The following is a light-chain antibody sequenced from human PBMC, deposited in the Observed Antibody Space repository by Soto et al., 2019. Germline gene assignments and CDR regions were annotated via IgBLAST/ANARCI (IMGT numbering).Light chain of an antibody. V-gene: IGKV3-15*01. CDR2: SAS. CDR1: QSVSNN. J-gene: IGKJ1*01. Sequence: EIVMTQSPATLSVSPGERATLSCRASQSVSNNLAWYQQKPGQAPRLLIYSASIRATGIPARFSGSGSGTEFTLTISSLQSDDFGVYYCQQYNGWPPWTFGQGTKVDI. CDR3: QQYNGWPPWT.